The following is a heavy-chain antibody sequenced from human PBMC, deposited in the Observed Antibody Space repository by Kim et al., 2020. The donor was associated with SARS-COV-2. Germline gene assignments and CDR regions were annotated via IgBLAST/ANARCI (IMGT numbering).Heavy chain of an antibody. CDR1: GFTFSSYW. CDR2: IKQDGSEK. D-gene: IGHD1-26*01. J-gene: IGHJ3*02. V-gene: IGHV3-7*03. Sequence: GGSLRLSCAASGFTFSSYWMSWVRQAPGKGLEWVANIKQDGSEKYYVDSVKGRFTISRDNAKNSLYLQMNSLRAEDTAVYYCARGSEWELLPFEAVDIWGQGTMVTVSS. CDR3: ARGSEWELLPFEAVDI.